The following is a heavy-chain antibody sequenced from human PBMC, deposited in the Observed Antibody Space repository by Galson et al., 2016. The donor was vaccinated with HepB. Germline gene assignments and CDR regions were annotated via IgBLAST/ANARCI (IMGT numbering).Heavy chain of an antibody. V-gene: IGHV3-7*01. CDR1: W. Sequence: WMSWVRQAPGKGLEWVANTNQDGSEKNYVDSVKGRFTISRDNGKNSLYLQMNSLRAEDTAVYYCAREGYLDYWGQGTLVTVSS. CDR2: TNQDGSEK. J-gene: IGHJ4*02. CDR3: AREGYLDY.